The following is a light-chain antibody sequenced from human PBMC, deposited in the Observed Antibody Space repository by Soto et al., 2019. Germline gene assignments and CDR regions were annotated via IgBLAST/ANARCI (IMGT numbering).Light chain of an antibody. CDR3: QQRHSYPIT. J-gene: IGKJ5*01. CDR1: QGISNF. CDR2: TAS. Sequence: DIQLTQSPSLLSASIGDRVSITCRASQGISNFLAWYQQKPGEAPKLMIHTASTLQTGVPSRFSGSGSGTEFTFTISSLQPEDFATYYCQQRHSYPITFDQGTRLEIK. V-gene: IGKV1-9*01.